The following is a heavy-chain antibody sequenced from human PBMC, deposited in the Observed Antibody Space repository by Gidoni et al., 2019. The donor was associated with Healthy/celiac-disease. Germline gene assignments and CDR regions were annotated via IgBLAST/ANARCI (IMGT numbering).Heavy chain of an antibody. J-gene: IGHJ4*02. CDR1: GYTFTSYA. CDR3: ARVGYCSSTSCAAQRWGIGFDY. CDR2: INTNTGNP. D-gene: IGHD2-2*01. V-gene: IGHV7-4-1*02. Sequence: QVQLVQSGSELKKPGASVKVSCKASGYTFTSYAMNWVRQAPGQGLEWMGWINTNTGNPTYAQGFTGRFVFSLDTSVSTAYLQISSLKAEDTAVYYCARVGYCSSTSCAAQRWGIGFDYWGQGTLVTVSS.